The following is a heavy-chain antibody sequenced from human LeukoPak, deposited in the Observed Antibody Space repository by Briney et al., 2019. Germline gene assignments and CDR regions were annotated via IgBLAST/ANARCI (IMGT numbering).Heavy chain of an antibody. CDR1: GGTFSSYA. CDR2: IIPIFGTA. J-gene: IGHJ4*02. D-gene: IGHD4-23*01. Sequence: GASVKVSCKASGGTFSSYAISWVRQAPGQGLEWMGGIIPIFGTANYAQKFQGRVTITADESTSTAYMELSSLRSEDTAVYYCASDYGGNTLDYWGQGTLVTVSS. V-gene: IGHV1-69*01. CDR3: ASDYGGNTLDY.